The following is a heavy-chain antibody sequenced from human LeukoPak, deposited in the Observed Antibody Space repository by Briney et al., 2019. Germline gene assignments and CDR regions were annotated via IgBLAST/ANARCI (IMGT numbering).Heavy chain of an antibody. D-gene: IGHD6-6*01. Sequence: SETLSLTCTVSGGSISSSSYYWGWIRQPPGKGLEWIGSIYYSGSTYYNPSLKSRVTISVDTSKNQFSLKLSSVTAADTAVYYCARHPRLSSSFHYWGQGTLVTVSS. CDR2: IYYSGST. J-gene: IGHJ4*02. CDR3: ARHPRLSSSFHY. CDR1: GGSISSSSYY. V-gene: IGHV4-39*01.